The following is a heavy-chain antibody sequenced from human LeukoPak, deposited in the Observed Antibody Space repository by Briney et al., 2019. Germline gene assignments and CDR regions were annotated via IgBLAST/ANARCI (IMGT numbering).Heavy chain of an antibody. CDR1: GGSFSGYY. J-gene: IGHJ1*01. CDR2: INHSGST. V-gene: IGHV4-34*01. D-gene: IGHD2-15*01. CDR3: ARRLVGYCSGGSCYSGYFQH. Sequence: PSETLSLTCAVYGGSFSGYYWSWIRQPPGKGLEWIGEINHSGSTNSNPSLKSRVTVSVDTSKNLFSLKLSSVTAADTAVYYCARRLVGYCSGGSCYSGYFQHWGQGTLVTVSS.